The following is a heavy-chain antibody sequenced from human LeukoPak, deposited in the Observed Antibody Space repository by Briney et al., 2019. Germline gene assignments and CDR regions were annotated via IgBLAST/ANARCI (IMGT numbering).Heavy chain of an antibody. J-gene: IGHJ4*02. CDR1: GFTFSSYA. CDR2: IRYDGSNK. CDR3: ARHYGSGSYYSYYFDY. V-gene: IGHV3-30*02. Sequence: GGSLRLSCAASGFTFSSYAMSWVRQAPGKGLEWVAFIRYDGSNKYYADSVKGRFTISRDDARNSLYLQMNSLRAGDTAVYYCARHYGSGSYYSYYFDYWGQGTLVTVSS. D-gene: IGHD3-10*01.